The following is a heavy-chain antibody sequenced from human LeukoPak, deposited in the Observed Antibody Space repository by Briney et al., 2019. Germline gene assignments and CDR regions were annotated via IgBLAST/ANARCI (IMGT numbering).Heavy chain of an antibody. Sequence: GASVKVSCKASGYSFTSYYMHWVRQAPGQGLEWMGLINPNSGGTNYAQKFQGRVTMNRDTSISTAYMELSRLRSDDTAVYYCARGGYGGDFDYWGQGTLVTVSS. J-gene: IGHJ4*02. V-gene: IGHV1-2*06. CDR2: INPNSGGT. D-gene: IGHD5-12*01. CDR1: GYSFTSYY. CDR3: ARGGYGGDFDY.